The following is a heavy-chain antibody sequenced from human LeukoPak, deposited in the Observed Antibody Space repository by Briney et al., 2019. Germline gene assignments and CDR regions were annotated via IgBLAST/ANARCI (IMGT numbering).Heavy chain of an antibody. D-gene: IGHD2-8*01. CDR1: GGSISSSSYY. V-gene: IGHV4-39*02. Sequence: SETLSLTCTVSGGSISSSSYYWGWIRQPPGKGLEWIGSIYYSGSTYYNPSLKSRVTISVDTSKNQFSLKLSSVTAADTAVYYCARDRADPEDIVLIKYYYYYYGMDVWGQGTTVTVSS. J-gene: IGHJ6*02. CDR2: IYYSGST. CDR3: ARDRADPEDIVLIKYYYYYYGMDV.